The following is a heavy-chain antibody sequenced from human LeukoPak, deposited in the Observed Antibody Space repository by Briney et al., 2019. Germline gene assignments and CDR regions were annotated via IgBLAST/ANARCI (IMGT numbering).Heavy chain of an antibody. D-gene: IGHD3-22*01. CDR2: IIPIFGTA. J-gene: IGHJ5*02. CDR3: ARARSPSSGYLLRDHNWFDP. V-gene: IGHV1-69*05. CDR1: GGTFNSYA. Sequence: SVKVSCKASGGTFNSYAISWVRQAPGQGLEWMGGIIPIFGTANYAQKVQGRVTITTDESTTTAYMELSSLRSEDAAVYYCARARSPSSGYLLRDHNWFDPWGQGTLVTVSS.